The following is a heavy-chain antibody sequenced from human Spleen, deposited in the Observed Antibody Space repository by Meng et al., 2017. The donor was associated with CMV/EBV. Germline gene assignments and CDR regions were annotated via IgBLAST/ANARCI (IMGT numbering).Heavy chain of an antibody. CDR3: TRVAPGKETAVTVCDY. CDR2: IRSKAYSRTA. J-gene: IGHJ4*02. V-gene: IGHV3-49*04. D-gene: IGHD3-10*02. CDR1: GFTFSSYS. Sequence: GESLKISCAVSGFTFSSYSMNWVRQAPGKGLEWIGFIRSKAYSRTAEYAASVKGRFTISRDDSKSIVYLHMNSLETEDTAVYYCTRVAPGKETAVTVCDYWGQGTLVTVSS.